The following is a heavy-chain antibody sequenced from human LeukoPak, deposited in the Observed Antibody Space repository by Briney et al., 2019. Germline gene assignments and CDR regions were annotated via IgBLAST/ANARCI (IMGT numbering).Heavy chain of an antibody. Sequence: GRSLRLSCAASGFTFSSYGMSWVRQAPGKGLEWVSAISGSGGSTYYADSVKGRFTISRDNSKNTLFLQMNSLRAEDTAVYYCATMVTSRGTDYWGQGTLVTVSS. V-gene: IGHV3-23*01. CDR2: ISGSGGST. CDR1: GFTFSSYG. CDR3: ATMVTSRGTDY. D-gene: IGHD5-18*01. J-gene: IGHJ4*02.